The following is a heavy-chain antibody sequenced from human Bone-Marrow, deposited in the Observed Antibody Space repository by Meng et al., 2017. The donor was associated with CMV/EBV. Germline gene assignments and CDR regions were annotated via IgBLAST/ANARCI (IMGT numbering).Heavy chain of an antibody. J-gene: IGHJ6*02. CDR1: GFTFSSYG. Sequence: GESLKISCAASGFTFSSYGMHWVRQAPGKGLEWVAVISYDGSNKYYADSVKGRFTISRDNSKNTLYLQMNSLRAEDTAVYYCARPLYYYDSSGYYHRRYYGMDVWGQGTTVTVSS. CDR2: ISYDGSNK. V-gene: IGHV3-30*19. CDR3: ARPLYYYDSSGYYHRRYYGMDV. D-gene: IGHD3-22*01.